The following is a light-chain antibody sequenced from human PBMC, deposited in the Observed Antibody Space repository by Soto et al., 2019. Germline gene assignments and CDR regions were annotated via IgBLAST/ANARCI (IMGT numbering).Light chain of an antibody. CDR2: DVS. J-gene: IGKJ5*01. V-gene: IGKV2-30*01. Sequence: DVVLTQSPLSLPVTLGQPASISCRSSQSLLYSDGNTYLNWFQQRPGQSPRRLIFDVSNRDSGVPDRFSGTGSGTDCTLKISRVEAEDVGVSYCMQGTHWPPLTFGQGTRLEIK. CDR1: QSLLYSDGNTY. CDR3: MQGTHWPPLT.